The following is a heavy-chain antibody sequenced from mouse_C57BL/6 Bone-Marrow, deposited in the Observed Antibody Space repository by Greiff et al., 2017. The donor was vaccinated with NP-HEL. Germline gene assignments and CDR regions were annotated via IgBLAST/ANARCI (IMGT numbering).Heavy chain of an antibody. CDR3: ARKGTYYYGSSLWFAY. J-gene: IGHJ3*01. D-gene: IGHD1-1*01. Sequence: QVHVKQSGAELVKPGASVKISCKASGYAFSSYWMNWVKQRPGKGLEWIGQIYPGDGDTNYNGKFKGKATLTADKSSSTAYMQLSSLTSEDSAVYFCARKGTYYYGSSLWFAYWGQGTLVTVSA. CDR1: GYAFSSYW. CDR2: IYPGDGDT. V-gene: IGHV1-80*01.